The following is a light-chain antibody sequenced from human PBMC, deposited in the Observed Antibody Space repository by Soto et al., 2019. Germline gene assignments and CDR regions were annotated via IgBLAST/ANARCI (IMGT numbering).Light chain of an antibody. J-gene: IGKJ1*01. CDR3: QQYGRSPTWT. Sequence: EIVLTHSPGTLSLSPGDTATLSCRASQSVSSSYLARYQQKPGQAPSLLIYGASCRATGIPDRFSGSGSGTDFTLTISRLEPEDFAVYCCQQYGRSPTWTFGQGTKVDIK. CDR1: QSVSSSY. V-gene: IGKV3-20*01. CDR2: GAS.